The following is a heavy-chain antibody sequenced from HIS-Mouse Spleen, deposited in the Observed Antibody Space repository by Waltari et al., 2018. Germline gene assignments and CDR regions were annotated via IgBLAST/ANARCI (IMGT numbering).Heavy chain of an antibody. CDR2: ISYDGSNK. J-gene: IGHJ2*01. D-gene: IGHD2-21*01. CDR3: ARDTVPHTLYFDL. Sequence: QVQLVESGGGVVQPGRSLRLSCAASGFTFSSYAMHWVRQAPGKGLECVAVISYDGSNKYYADSVKGRFTISRDNSKNTLYLQMNSLGAEDTAVYYCARDTVPHTLYFDLWGRGTLVTVSS. CDR1: GFTFSSYA. V-gene: IGHV3-30*04.